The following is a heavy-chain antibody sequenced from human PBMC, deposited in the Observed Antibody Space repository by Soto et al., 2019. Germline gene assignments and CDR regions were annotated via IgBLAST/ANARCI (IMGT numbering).Heavy chain of an antibody. CDR2: ISSSGSTI. D-gene: IGHD2-21*02. CDR1: GFTFSDYY. Sequence: QVQLVESGGGLVKPGGPLRLSCAASGFTFSDYYMSWIRQAPGKGLEWVSYISSSGSTIYYADSVKGRFTISRDNAKNSLYLQMNSLRAEDTAVYYCARLPSDAYYYYYYMDVWGKGTTVTVSS. V-gene: IGHV3-11*01. J-gene: IGHJ6*03. CDR3: ARLPSDAYYYYYYMDV.